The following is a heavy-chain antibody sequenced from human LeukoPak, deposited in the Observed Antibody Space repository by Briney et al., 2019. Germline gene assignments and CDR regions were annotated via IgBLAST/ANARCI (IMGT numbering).Heavy chain of an antibody. D-gene: IGHD6-13*01. CDR1: GDTFINYW. J-gene: IGHJ4*02. CDR2: IYPGDSDT. Sequence: GESLKISCKASGDTFINYWIAWVRQMPGKGLEWMGIIYPGDSDTRYSPSVEGQVTISVDKSISTAFLQWSSLKASDTAMYYCARGGVFSSSWFAYFDYWGQGTLVTVSS. V-gene: IGHV5-51*01. CDR3: ARGGVFSSSWFAYFDY.